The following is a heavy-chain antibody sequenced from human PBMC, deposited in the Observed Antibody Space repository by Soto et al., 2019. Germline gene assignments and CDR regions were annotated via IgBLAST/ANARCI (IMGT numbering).Heavy chain of an antibody. CDR2: ISYDGSNK. V-gene: IGHV3-30*18. Sequence: QVQLVESGGVVVQPGRSLRLSCAASGFTFSSYGMPWVRQAPGKGLEWVAVISYDGSNKYYADSVKGRFTISRDNSKNTLYLQMNSLRAEDTAVYYCAKDQESITIFGVVTHNYYYYGMDVWGQGTTVTVSS. D-gene: IGHD3-3*01. J-gene: IGHJ6*02. CDR1: GFTFSSYG. CDR3: AKDQESITIFGVVTHNYYYYGMDV.